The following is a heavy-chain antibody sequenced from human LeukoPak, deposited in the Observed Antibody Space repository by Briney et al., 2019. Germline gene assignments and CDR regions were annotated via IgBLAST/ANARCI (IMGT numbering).Heavy chain of an antibody. CDR3: ARDGDY. J-gene: IGHJ4*02. Sequence: GGSLRLSCAASGLTFSSYWMSWVRQAPGKGLEWVANIKQDGSEKYYVDSVKGRFTISRDNAKNSLYLQMNSLRAEDTAVYYCARDGDYWGQGTLVTVSS. CDR2: IKQDGSEK. CDR1: GLTFSSYW. V-gene: IGHV3-7*01.